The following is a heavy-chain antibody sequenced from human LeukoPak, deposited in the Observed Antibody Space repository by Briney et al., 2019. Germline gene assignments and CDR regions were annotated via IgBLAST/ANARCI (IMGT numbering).Heavy chain of an antibody. CDR1: GGSISSSSYY. CDR2: IYYSGST. J-gene: IGHJ4*02. V-gene: IGHV4-39*07. Sequence: SETLSLTCTVSGGSISSSSYYWGWIRQPPGKGLEWIGSIYYSGSTYYNPSLKSRVTISVDTSKNQFSLKLSSVTAADTAVYYRITMVRGVIKYWGQGTLVTVSS. D-gene: IGHD3-10*01. CDR3: ITMVRGVIKY.